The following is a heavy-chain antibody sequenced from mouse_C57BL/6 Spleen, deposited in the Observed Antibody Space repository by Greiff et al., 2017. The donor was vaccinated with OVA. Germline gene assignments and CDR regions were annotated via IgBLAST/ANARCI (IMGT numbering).Heavy chain of an antibody. J-gene: IGHJ1*03. V-gene: IGHV1-54*01. CDR3: ARRDTVVATGYFDV. CDR2: INPGSGGT. Sequence: QVHVKQSGAELVRPGTSVKVSCKASGYAFTNYLIEWVKQRPGQGLEWIGVINPGSGGTNYNEKFKGKATLTADKSSSTAYMQLSSLTSQDSAVYFCARRDTVVATGYFDVWGTGTTVTVSS. CDR1: GYAFTNYL. D-gene: IGHD1-1*01.